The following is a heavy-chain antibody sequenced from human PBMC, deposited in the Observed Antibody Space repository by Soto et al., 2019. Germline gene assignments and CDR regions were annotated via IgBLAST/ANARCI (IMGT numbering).Heavy chain of an antibody. CDR3: ARGLYYYGSGSHNWFDP. J-gene: IGHJ5*02. CDR2: IYYSGST. V-gene: IGHV4-59*01. D-gene: IGHD3-10*01. Sequence: XXTLSLRFTVGGGSISRCYWCWIRQPPGKGLEWIGYIYYSGSTNYNPSLKSRVTISVDTSKNQFSLKLSSVTAAETAVYYCARGLYYYGSGSHNWFDPWGQGTLVTVSS. CDR1: GGSISRCY.